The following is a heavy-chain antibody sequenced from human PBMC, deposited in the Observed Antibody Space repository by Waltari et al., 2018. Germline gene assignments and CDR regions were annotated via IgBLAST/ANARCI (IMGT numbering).Heavy chain of an antibody. CDR1: GGSFSGYY. V-gene: IGHV4-34*01. D-gene: IGHD1-26*01. CDR2: INHSGST. CDR3: ARNYGGSYYSDY. J-gene: IGHJ4*02. Sequence: QVQLQQWGAGLLKPSETLSLTCAVYGGSFSGYYWSWIRQPPGKGLEWIGEINHSGSTNYNPSLKSRVTISVDTSKNQFSLKLSSVTAADTAVYYCARNYGGSYYSDYWDQGTLVTVSS.